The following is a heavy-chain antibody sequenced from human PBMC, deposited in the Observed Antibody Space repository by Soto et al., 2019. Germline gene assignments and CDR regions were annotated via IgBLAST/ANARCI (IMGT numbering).Heavy chain of an antibody. J-gene: IGHJ4*02. CDR3: AHRRFPYYFDY. CDR2: IYWDDDK. Sequence: SGPTLVNPTQTLTLTCTFSWFSLSTRGVGVGWIRQPPGKALEWLALIYWDDDKRYSPSLKSRLTITKDTSKNQVVLTMTNMDPVDPAPYYCAHRRFPYYFDYWGRGTLVTFSS. V-gene: IGHV2-5*02. D-gene: IGHD3-3*01. CDR1: WFSLSTRGVG.